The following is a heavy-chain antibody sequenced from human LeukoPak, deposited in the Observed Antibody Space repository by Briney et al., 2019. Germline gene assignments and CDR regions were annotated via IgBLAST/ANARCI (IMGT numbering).Heavy chain of an antibody. CDR2: ISGSGGST. CDR3: AKDSDYGDYEKGY. D-gene: IGHD4-17*01. J-gene: IGHJ4*02. Sequence: GGSLRLSCAASGFTFSSYAMSWVCQAPGKGLEWVSAISGSGGSTYYADSVKGRFTISRDNSKNTLYLQMNSLRAEDTAVYYCAKDSDYGDYEKGYWGQGTLVTVSS. CDR1: GFTFSSYA. V-gene: IGHV3-23*01.